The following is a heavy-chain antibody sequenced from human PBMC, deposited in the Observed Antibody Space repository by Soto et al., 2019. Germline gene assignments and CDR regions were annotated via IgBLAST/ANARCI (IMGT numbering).Heavy chain of an antibody. J-gene: IGHJ4*02. V-gene: IGHV4-59*01. CDR1: GGSISSYY. D-gene: IGHD3-22*01. Sequence: QVQLQESGPGLVKPSETLSLTCTVSGGSISSYYWSWIRQPPGKGLEWIGYIYYSGSTNYNPSLKSRGTISVDTSKNQVSLKLSSVTAADTAVYYFAGGTKYYDSSGLFDYWGQGTLVTVSS. CDR3: AGGTKYYDSSGLFDY. CDR2: IYYSGST.